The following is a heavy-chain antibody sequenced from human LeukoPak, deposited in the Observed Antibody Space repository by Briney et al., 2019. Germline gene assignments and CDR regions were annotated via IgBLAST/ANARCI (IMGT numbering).Heavy chain of an antibody. D-gene: IGHD6-13*01. V-gene: IGHV3-7*01. Sequence: PGGSLRLSCTASGFIFSTSWMTWVRQAPGKGLEWVANINLDGSEKYYVDSVKGRFTISRDNAKNSLYLQMNSLRAEDTAVYYCARRRIAAAGTRGAFDMWGQGTMVTVSS. CDR1: GFIFSTSW. J-gene: IGHJ3*02. CDR3: ARRRIAAAGTRGAFDM. CDR2: INLDGSEK.